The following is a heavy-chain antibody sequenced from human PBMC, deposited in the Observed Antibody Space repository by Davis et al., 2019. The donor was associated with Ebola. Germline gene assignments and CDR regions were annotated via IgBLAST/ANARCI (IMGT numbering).Heavy chain of an antibody. V-gene: IGHV1-46*01. J-gene: IGHJ6*02. CDR2: INPSGGST. CDR3: ARGDSSGYYYYYYGMDV. D-gene: IGHD3-22*01. Sequence: ASVKVSCKASGGTFSSYAISWVRQAPGQGLEWMGVINPSGGSTTYAQKFQGRLSMTRDTSTSTAFMELSSLRSEDTAVYFCARGDSSGYYYYYYGMDVWGQGTTVTVSS. CDR1: GGTFSSYA.